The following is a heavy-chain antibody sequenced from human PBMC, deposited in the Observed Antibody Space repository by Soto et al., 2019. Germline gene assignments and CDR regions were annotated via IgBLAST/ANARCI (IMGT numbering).Heavy chain of an antibody. CDR2: INPSGGST. Sequence: ASVKVSCKASGYTFTSYYMHWVRQAPGQGLEWMGIINPSGGSTSYAQKFQGRVTMTRDTSTSTVDLELNSLRSEDTAVYYCARGGYDYVWGSYRWGAFDIWGLGTMVTVSS. J-gene: IGHJ3*02. V-gene: IGHV1-46*01. CDR3: ARGGYDYVWGSYRWGAFDI. D-gene: IGHD3-16*02. CDR1: GYTFTSYY.